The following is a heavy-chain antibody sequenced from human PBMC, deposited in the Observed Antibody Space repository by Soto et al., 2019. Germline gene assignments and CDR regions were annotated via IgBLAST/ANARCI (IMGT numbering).Heavy chain of an antibody. D-gene: IGHD3-22*01. J-gene: IGHJ5*02. CDR2: ISGSGGST. V-gene: IGHV3-23*01. Sequence: PGGSLRLSCAASGFTFSSYAMSWVRQAPGKGLEWVSAISGSGGSTYCADSVKGRFTISRDNSKNTLYLQMNSLRAEDTAVYYCAKDIVVVRYNWFDPWGQGTLVTVSS. CDR3: AKDIVVVRYNWFDP. CDR1: GFTFSSYA.